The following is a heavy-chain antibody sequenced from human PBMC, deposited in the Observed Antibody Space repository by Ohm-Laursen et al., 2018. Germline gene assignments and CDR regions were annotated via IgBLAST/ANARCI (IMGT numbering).Heavy chain of an antibody. CDR2: INHRGTT. CDR1: GESFSGSY. CDR3: ARGLWWFDP. Sequence: LSLTCTVYGESFSGSYCNWIRQPPGKGLEWIGEINHRGTTNYKSSLKSRVTISVDTSKNQLSLELTSVTAADTAVYYCARGLWWFDPWGQGTLVTVSS. J-gene: IGHJ5*02. V-gene: IGHV4-34*01.